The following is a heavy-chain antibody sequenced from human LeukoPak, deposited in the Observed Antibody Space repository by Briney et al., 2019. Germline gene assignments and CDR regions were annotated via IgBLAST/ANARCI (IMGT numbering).Heavy chain of an antibody. CDR2: ISYDGSDK. J-gene: IGHJ6*02. Sequence: GRSLRLSCAASGFTFSSYGMHWVRQAPGKGLEWVAVISYDGSDKYYAESVKGRFTISRDNSKNTLCLQMNSLRAEDTAVYYCAKDRGAVAGPYYYGMDVWGQGTTVTVSS. V-gene: IGHV3-30*18. CDR3: AKDRGAVAGPYYYGMDV. D-gene: IGHD6-19*01. CDR1: GFTFSSYG.